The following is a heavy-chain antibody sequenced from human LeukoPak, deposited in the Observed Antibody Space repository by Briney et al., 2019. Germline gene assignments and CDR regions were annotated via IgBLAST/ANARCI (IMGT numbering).Heavy chain of an antibody. CDR3: ARPRELYYFDY. D-gene: IGHD3-10*01. Sequence: SGRSLRLSCAASGFTFSNYGMHWVRQAPGKGLEWVAVIWYDGSNEYYADSVKGRFTISRDNSKNTLYLQMNSLRVEDTAVYYCARPRELYYFDYWGQGTLVTVSS. J-gene: IGHJ4*02. CDR2: IWYDGSNE. V-gene: IGHV3-33*01. CDR1: GFTFSNYG.